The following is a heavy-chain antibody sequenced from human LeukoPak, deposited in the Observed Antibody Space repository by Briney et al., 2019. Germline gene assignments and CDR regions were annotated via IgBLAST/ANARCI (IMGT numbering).Heavy chain of an antibody. V-gene: IGHV3-21*01. D-gene: IGHD3-10*01. CDR3: ARDLGGGSGGY. Sequence: PGGSLRLSCAASGFTFSSYSMNWVRQAPGKGLEWVSSISSSSSYIYYADSVKGRFTISRDNSKNTLYLQMNSLRAEDTAVYYCARDLGGGSGGYWGQGTLVTVSS. J-gene: IGHJ4*02. CDR1: GFTFSSYS. CDR2: ISSSSSYI.